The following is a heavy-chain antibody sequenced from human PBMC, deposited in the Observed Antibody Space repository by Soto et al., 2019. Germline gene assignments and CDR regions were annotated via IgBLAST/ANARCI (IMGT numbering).Heavy chain of an antibody. Sequence: ASVKVSCKASGYIFTDYYIHWVRQAPGQGLEWMGWINPNSDDTRYAQKFRGRVTVTMDTSISTAYMALSRLTSDDTAVYYCARDSAEGGGIGGDYWGQGTLVTVSS. D-gene: IGHD1-26*01. CDR1: GYIFTDYY. CDR2: INPNSDDT. V-gene: IGHV1-2*02. J-gene: IGHJ4*01. CDR3: ARDSAEGGGIGGDY.